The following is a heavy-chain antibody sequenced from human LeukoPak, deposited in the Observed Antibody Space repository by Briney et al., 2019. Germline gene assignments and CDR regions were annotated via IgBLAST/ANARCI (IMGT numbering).Heavy chain of an antibody. V-gene: IGHV1-8*01. CDR2: MSPNSDNT. Sequence: ASVKVSCTASGYTFTSYDINWVRQATGQGLEWMGWMSPNSDNTGYAQKFQGRDTFTRDTSISTAYMELRSLTSEDTAVYYCARDYGGSSGWFDPWGQGTLVTVSS. CDR3: ARDYGGSSGWFDP. D-gene: IGHD4-23*01. CDR1: GYTFTSYD. J-gene: IGHJ5*02.